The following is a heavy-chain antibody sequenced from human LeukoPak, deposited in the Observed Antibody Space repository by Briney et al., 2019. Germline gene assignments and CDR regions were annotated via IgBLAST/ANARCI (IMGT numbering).Heavy chain of an antibody. CDR2: INPNSGGT. V-gene: IGHV1-2*06. CDR3: ARKYSSGWNFDY. CDR1: GYTFTGYY. J-gene: IGHJ4*02. Sequence: ASVKVSCKASGYTFTGYYMHWVRQAPGQGLEWMGRINPNSGGTNYAQKFRGRVTMTRDTSISTAYMELSRLRSDDTAVYYCARKYSSGWNFDYWGQGTLVTVSS. D-gene: IGHD6-19*01.